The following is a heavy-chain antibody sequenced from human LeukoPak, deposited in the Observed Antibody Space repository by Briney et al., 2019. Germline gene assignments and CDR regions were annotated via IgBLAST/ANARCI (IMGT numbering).Heavy chain of an antibody. CDR1: GGSFSGYY. V-gene: IGHV4-34*01. J-gene: IGHJ5*02. CDR3: ARHVGQQQNWFDP. D-gene: IGHD6-13*01. Sequence: SETLSLTCAVYGGSFSGYYWSWIRQPPGKGLEWIGEINHSGSTNYNPSLKSRVTISVDTSKNQFSLKLSSVTAADTAVYYCARHVGQQQNWFDPWGQGTLVTVSS. CDR2: INHSGST.